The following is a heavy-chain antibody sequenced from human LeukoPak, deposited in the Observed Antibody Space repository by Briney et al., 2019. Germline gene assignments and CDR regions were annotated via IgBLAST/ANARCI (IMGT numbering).Heavy chain of an antibody. J-gene: IGHJ4*02. CDR2: IYYSGST. V-gene: IGHV4-59*08. CDR1: VGTISSYY. D-gene: IGHD7-27*01. Sequence: ETLPLTCTVSVGTISSYYWTWLRQPPGKGLEWIGYIYYSGSTNYNPSLKSRVTISVDTSKNQFSLKLSSLTAADTAVYYCARRREVPGFYYFDYWGQGTLVTVSS. CDR3: ARRREVPGFYYFDY.